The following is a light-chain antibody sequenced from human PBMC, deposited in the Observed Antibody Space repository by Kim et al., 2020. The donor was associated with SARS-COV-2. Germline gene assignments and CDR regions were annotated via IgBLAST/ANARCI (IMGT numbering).Light chain of an antibody. J-gene: IGLJ2*01. CDR3: QAWDSSTVV. Sequence: SPGQTASITCSGDKLGDKYALWHQQKPAHSPVLVIYQDSQRPSGIPVRFSGSNSGNTATLTISGTQAMDEADYSCQAWDSSTVVFGGGTQLTVL. CDR2: QDS. CDR1: KLGDKY. V-gene: IGLV3-1*01.